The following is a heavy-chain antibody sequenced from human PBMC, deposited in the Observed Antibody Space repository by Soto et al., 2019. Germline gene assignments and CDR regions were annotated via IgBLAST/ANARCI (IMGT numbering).Heavy chain of an antibody. CDR1: GGSISSSSYY. Sequence: SETLSLTCTVSGGSISSSSYYWGWIRQPPGKGLEWIGSIYYSGSTYYNPSLKSRVTISVDTSKNQFSLKLSSVTAADTAVYYCASYYYDGSGSYYKDSDLQHWGQRTLVTVSS. D-gene: IGHD3-10*01. J-gene: IGHJ1*01. CDR3: ASYYYDGSGSYYKDSDLQH. V-gene: IGHV4-39*01. CDR2: IYYSGST.